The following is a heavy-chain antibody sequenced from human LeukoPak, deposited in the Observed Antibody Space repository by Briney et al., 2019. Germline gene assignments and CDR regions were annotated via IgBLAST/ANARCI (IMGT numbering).Heavy chain of an antibody. CDR3: ARDRQGVWFDP. CDR2: IYSGGST. CDR1: GFTVSSNY. J-gene: IGHJ5*02. D-gene: IGHD6-13*01. V-gene: IGHV3-66*01. Sequence: GGSLRLSCAASGFTVSSNYMSWVRQAPGKGLEWVSVIYSGGSTYYADSVKGRFTISRDNSKNTLYLQMNSLRAEDTAVYHCARDRQGVWFDPWGQGTLVTVSS.